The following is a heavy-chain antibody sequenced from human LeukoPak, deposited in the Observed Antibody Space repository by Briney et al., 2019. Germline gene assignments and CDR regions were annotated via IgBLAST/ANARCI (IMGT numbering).Heavy chain of an antibody. J-gene: IGHJ6*02. CDR2: ISAYNGNT. CDR3: ARDPNCSGGSCYSRVNYYYYGMDV. Sequence: GASVKVSCKASGYTFTSYGISWVRRAPGQGLEWMGWISAYNGNTNYAQKLQGRVTMTTDTSTSTAYVELRSLRSDDTAVYYCARDPNCSGGSCYSRVNYYYYGMDVWGQGTTVTVSS. CDR1: GYTFTSYG. D-gene: IGHD2-15*01. V-gene: IGHV1-18*01.